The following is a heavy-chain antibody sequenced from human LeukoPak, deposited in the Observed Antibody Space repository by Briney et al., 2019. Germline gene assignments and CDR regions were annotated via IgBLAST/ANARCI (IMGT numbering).Heavy chain of an antibody. CDR1: GGTFSSYA. D-gene: IGHD6-6*01. CDR2: INPSGGST. J-gene: IGHJ4*02. Sequence: ASVKVSCKASGGTFSSYAISWVRQAPGQGLEWMGIINPSGGSTSYAQKFQGRVTMTRDTSTSTVYMELSSLRSEDTAVYYCAKFGSSGLQGYWGQGTLVTVSS. CDR3: AKFGSSGLQGY. V-gene: IGHV1-46*01.